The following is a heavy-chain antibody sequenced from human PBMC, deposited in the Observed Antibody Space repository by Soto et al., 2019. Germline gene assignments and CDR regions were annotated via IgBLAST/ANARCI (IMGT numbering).Heavy chain of an antibody. J-gene: IGHJ4*01. D-gene: IGHD2-15*01. CDR3: VVAAQPYYFDY. Sequence: QVQLVQCGAEVKKPGASVKVSCKASGYTFTSYGISWVRQAPGQGLEWMEWISAYNGNTNYAQKLQRRVTMTTDTSTSTAYMELRTLRSDDTAVYYCVVAAQPYYFDYWGQGTLVTVSS. CDR2: ISAYNGNT. V-gene: IGHV1-18*01. CDR1: GYTFTSYG.